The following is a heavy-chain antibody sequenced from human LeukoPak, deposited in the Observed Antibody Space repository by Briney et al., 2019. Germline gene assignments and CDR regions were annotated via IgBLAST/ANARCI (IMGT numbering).Heavy chain of an antibody. V-gene: IGHV3-23*01. Sequence: GGSLRLSCAASGFTFSSYAMSWVRQAPGKGLEWVSAISGSGGSTYYADSVKGRFTISRDNSKNTLYLQMNSLRAEDTAVYYCAIVGYCSGGSCYYPPSDFDYWGQGTLVTVSS. J-gene: IGHJ4*02. CDR1: GFTFSSYA. CDR2: ISGSGGST. D-gene: IGHD2-15*01. CDR3: AIVGYCSGGSCYYPPSDFDY.